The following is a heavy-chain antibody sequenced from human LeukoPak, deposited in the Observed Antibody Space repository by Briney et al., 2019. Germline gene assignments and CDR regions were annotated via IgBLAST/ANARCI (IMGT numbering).Heavy chain of an antibody. CDR2: IYITGSA. D-gene: IGHD1-26*01. CDR3: ARVRIGETSYDASDV. J-gene: IGHJ3*01. Sequence: SETLSLTCTVSGGSISSYYWTWIRQPPGKGLEWIGDIYITGSANYNPYLKRRVTMSVDTSKNQFSLRLSSVTAADTAVYYCARVRIGETSYDASDVWGLGTMVTVSS. V-gene: IGHV4-59*13. CDR1: GGSISSYY.